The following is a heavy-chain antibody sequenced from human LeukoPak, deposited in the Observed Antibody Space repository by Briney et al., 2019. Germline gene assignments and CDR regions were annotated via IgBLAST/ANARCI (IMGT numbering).Heavy chain of an antibody. J-gene: IGHJ4*02. CDR2: ISDSGGRT. D-gene: IGHD1-7*01. CDR3: AKEGKTRSWNYYQAKPVY. V-gene: IGHV3-23*01. Sequence: GGSLRLSCAASGFTFSNCAMNWVRQAPGKGLEWVSVISDSGGRTYYADSVKGRFTISRDNSKNMLYLQINSLRAEDTAVYYCAKEGKTRSWNYYQAKPVYWGQGTLVSVSS. CDR1: GFTFSNCA.